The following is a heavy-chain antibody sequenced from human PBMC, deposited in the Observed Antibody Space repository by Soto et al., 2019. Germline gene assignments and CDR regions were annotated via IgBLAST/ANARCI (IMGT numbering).Heavy chain of an antibody. V-gene: IGHV4-4*09. Sequence: QVQLQESGPGLVKASETLSLICTVSGDSINNFYWSWIRQSPGKGLEWIAYIYANGNTNHNPSLKRRVGISIDTSKSQFSLNLTSVTAADTAVYFCARGRSNGAFDSWGQGALVTVSS. CDR3: ARGRSNGAFDS. CDR2: IYANGNT. D-gene: IGHD1-26*01. CDR1: GDSINNFY. J-gene: IGHJ4*02.